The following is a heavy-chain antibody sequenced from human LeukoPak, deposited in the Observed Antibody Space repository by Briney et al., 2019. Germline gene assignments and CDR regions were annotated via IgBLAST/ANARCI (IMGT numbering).Heavy chain of an antibody. D-gene: IGHD6-19*01. Sequence: PGGSLRLSCAASGFTSDDYAMHWVRQAPGKGLEWVSGISWNSGSIGYADSVKGRFTISRDNAKNSLYLQMNSLRAEDTALYYCAKNAILRRIAVAGAHFDYWGQGTLVTVSS. J-gene: IGHJ4*02. V-gene: IGHV3-9*02. CDR2: ISWNSGSI. CDR3: AKNAILRRIAVAGAHFDY. CDR1: GFTSDDYA.